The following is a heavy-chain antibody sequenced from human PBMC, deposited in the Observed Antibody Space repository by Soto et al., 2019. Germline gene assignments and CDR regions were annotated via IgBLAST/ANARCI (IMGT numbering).Heavy chain of an antibody. V-gene: IGHV1-8*01. J-gene: IGHJ4*02. Sequence: ASVKVSCKASGYTFTSYDINWVRQATGQGLEWMGWMNPNSGNTGYAQKFQGRVTMTRNTSISTAYMELSSLRSEDTAVYYCARSVYDILPGYFDFWGQGSLVIVSS. CDR2: MNPNSGNT. D-gene: IGHD3-9*01. CDR1: GYTFTSYD. CDR3: ARSVYDILPGYFDF.